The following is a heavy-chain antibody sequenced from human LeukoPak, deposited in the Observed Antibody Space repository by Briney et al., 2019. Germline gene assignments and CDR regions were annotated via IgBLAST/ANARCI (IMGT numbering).Heavy chain of an antibody. CDR1: GLTFSTAD. CDR2: IRSGGNSK. D-gene: IGHD2-2*01. Sequence: PGGSLRLSCAASGLTFSTADMHWVRQAPGKGLEWVSFIRSGGNSKSYADSVKGRFTISRDNSQNTLFLQMNSLRAEDTAVYYCARDLSLSMPGGFDYWGQGTLVTVSS. J-gene: IGHJ4*02. CDR3: ARDLSLSMPGGFDY. V-gene: IGHV3-30*02.